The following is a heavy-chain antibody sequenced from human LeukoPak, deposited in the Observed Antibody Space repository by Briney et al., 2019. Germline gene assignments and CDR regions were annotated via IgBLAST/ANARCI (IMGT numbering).Heavy chain of an antibody. CDR2: FDPEDGET. D-gene: IGHD3-10*01. CDR1: GYTLTELS. CDR3: ATDRITMVRGVSDAFDI. V-gene: IGHV1-24*01. J-gene: IGHJ3*02. Sequence: ASVKVSCKVSGYTLTELSMHWVRQAPGKGLEWMGGFDPEDGETIYAQKFQGRVTMTEDTSTDTAYMELSSLRSEDTAVYYCATDRITMVRGVSDAFDIWGQGTMVTVSP.